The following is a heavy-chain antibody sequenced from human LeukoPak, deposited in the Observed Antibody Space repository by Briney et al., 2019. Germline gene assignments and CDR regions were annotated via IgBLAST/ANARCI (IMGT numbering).Heavy chain of an antibody. CDR2: ISYDGSNK. CDR3: AKGSGYYDSSGYHPFFDY. D-gene: IGHD3-22*01. J-gene: IGHJ4*02. V-gene: IGHV3-30*18. Sequence: GGSLRLSCAASGFTFSSYGMHWVRQAPGKGLEWVALISYDGSNKYYADSVKGRFTISRDNSKNTLYLQMNSLRAEDMAVYHCAKGSGYYDSSGYHPFFDYWGQGTLVTVSS. CDR1: GFTFSSYG.